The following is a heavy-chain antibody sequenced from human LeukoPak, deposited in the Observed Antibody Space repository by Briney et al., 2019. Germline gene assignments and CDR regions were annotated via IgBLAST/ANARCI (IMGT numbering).Heavy chain of an antibody. J-gene: IGHJ6*02. D-gene: IGHD3-3*01. CDR3: ARGRVITYYDFWSGPNYGMDV. V-gene: IGHV1-18*01. Sequence: GASVKVSCKASGYTFTSYGISWVRQAPGQGLEWMGWISAYNGNTNYAQKLQGRVTMTRNTSISTAYMELSSLRSEDTAVYYCARGRVITYYDFWSGPNYGMDVWGQGTTVTVSS. CDR1: GYTFTSYG. CDR2: ISAYNGNT.